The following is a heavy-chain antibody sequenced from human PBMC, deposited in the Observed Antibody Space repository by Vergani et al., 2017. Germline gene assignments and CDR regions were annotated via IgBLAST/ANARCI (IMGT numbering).Heavy chain of an antibody. V-gene: IGHV1-2*02. J-gene: IGHJ5*02. CDR3: ARVVVPAAIPNGFDP. Sequence: QVQLVQSGAEVKKPGASVKVSCKASGYTFTGYYMHWVRQAPGQGLEWMGWINPNSGGTNYAQKFQGRVTMTRDTSISTAYMELSRLRSDDTAVYYCARVVVPAAIPNGFDPWGQGTLVTVSS. CDR2: INPNSGGT. CDR1: GYTFTGYY. D-gene: IGHD2-2*01.